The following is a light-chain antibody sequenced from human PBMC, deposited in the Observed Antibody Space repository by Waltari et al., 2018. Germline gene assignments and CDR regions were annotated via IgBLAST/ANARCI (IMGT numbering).Light chain of an antibody. Sequence: EIVMTQSPATLSVSPGERATLPCRASQRMSSHLAWYQQKPGQAPRRLIYGASTRATGSPARLSGSGSGTEFTLTISSLQSEDFAVYCCHQYHDWPQTFGQGTKVELK. V-gene: IGKV3-15*01. CDR1: QRMSSH. J-gene: IGKJ1*01. CDR2: GAS. CDR3: HQYHDWPQT.